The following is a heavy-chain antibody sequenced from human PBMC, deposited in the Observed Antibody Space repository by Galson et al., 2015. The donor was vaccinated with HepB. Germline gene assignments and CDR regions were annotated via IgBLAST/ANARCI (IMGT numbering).Heavy chain of an antibody. J-gene: IGHJ4*02. D-gene: IGHD3-10*01. V-gene: IGHV3-49*04. CDR3: TRDLLLWFGELSPSWDY. CDR2: IRSKAYGGTT. CDR1: GFTFGDYA. Sequence: SLRLSCAASGFTFGDYAMSWVRQAPGKGLEWVGFIRSKAYGGTTEYAASVKGRFTISRDDSKSIAYLQMNSLKTEDTAVYYCTRDLLLWFGELSPSWDYWGQGTLVTVSS.